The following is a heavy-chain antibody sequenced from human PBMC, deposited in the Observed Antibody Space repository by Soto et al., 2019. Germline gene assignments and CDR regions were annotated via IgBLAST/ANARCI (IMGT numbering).Heavy chain of an antibody. J-gene: IGHJ4*02. V-gene: IGHV3-7*05. Sequence: EVHLVESGGDLVQPGGSLRLSCAASGFTFSASWMQWVRQAPGKGLEWVAIIKQDGSEKYYVDSVTGRFTISRDNAKNSLYLQMSSLRAEDTAMYYCVGSRGWLFDYWGQGTLVTVSS. CDR3: VGSRGWLFDY. CDR1: GFTFSASW. CDR2: IKQDGSEK. D-gene: IGHD6-19*01.